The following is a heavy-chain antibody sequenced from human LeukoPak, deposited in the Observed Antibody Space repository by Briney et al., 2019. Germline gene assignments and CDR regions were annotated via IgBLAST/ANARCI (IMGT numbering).Heavy chain of an antibody. V-gene: IGHV3-30*18. CDR3: ANEGTAMASSYFDY. Sequence: GGSLRLSCAASGFTFSSYGMQWVRQAPGKGLEWVAVISHDGTVQHYADSVKGRFTISRDNSDNTLYLQMNSLRDEDTAMYYCANEGTAMASSYFDYWGQGTLITVSP. CDR2: ISHDGTVQ. J-gene: IGHJ4*02. CDR1: GFTFSSYG. D-gene: IGHD5-18*01.